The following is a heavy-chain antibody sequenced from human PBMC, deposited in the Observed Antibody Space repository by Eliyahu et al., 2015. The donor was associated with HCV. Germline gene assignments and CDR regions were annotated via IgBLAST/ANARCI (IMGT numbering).Heavy chain of an antibody. V-gene: IGHV4-39*01. D-gene: IGHD2-2*01. Sequence: QLQLQESGPGLVKPSETLSLTCTVSGDSISSSSYYWXWIRQPPGKGLEWIGSISYSGSTYYNPSLKSRVAISVDTSKNQFSLKLSSVTAADTAVYYCARHKIVVVLAANSKELSHWFDPWGQGTLVTVSS. J-gene: IGHJ5*02. CDR1: GDSISSSSYY. CDR2: ISYSGST. CDR3: ARHKIVVVLAANSKELSHWFDP.